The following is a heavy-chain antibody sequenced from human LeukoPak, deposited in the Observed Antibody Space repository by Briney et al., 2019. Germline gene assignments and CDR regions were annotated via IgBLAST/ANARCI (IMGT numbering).Heavy chain of an antibody. D-gene: IGHD3-10*01. CDR2: ISGSGGNT. V-gene: IGHV3-23*01. CDR1: GFTFSSYA. Sequence: GGSLRLPCAASGFTFSSYAMSWVRQAPGKGLEWVSVISGSGGNTYYADSVKGRFTISRDNSKNTLYLQMNSLRAEDTAVYYRAKWATYYYGSGSPGGFDYWGQGTLVTVSS. J-gene: IGHJ4*02. CDR3: AKWATYYYGSGSPGGFDY.